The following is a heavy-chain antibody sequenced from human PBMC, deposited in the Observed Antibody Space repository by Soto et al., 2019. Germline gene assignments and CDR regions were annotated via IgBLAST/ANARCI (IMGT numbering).Heavy chain of an antibody. J-gene: IGHJ4*02. V-gene: IGHV4-4*02. Sequence: PSETLSXXXAVSXGSXXSSNXXXXXXXPPGKGLEWIGEIYHSRSTNYNPSLKSRVTISVDKSKNQFSLKLSSVTAADTAVYYCARASIAAAGRLGYWGQGTLVTVSS. CDR2: IYHSRST. D-gene: IGHD6-13*01. CDR1: XGSXXSSNX. CDR3: ARASIAAAGRLGY.